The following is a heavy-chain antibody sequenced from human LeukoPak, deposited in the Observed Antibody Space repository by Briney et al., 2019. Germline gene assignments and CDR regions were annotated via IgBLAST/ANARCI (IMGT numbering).Heavy chain of an antibody. D-gene: IGHD3-3*01. CDR3: ASGQYYDLWSGYYVD. J-gene: IGHJ4*02. Sequence: LETLSLTCAVSGGSFSGHYWSWIRQPPGKGLEWIGEINHSGSTNYNPSLESRVTISVDTSKNHFSLKLSSVTAADTAVYYCASGQYYDLWSGYYVDWGQGTLVTVSA. CDR1: GGSFSGHY. V-gene: IGHV4-34*01. CDR2: INHSGST.